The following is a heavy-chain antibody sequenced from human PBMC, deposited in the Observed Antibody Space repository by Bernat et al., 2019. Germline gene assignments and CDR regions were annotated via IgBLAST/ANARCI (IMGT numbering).Heavy chain of an antibody. CDR3: AKEWQQIVALEI. J-gene: IGHJ3*02. V-gene: IGHV3-30*18. CDR2: ISYDGSNK. Sequence: QVQLVESGGGVVQPGRSLRLSCAASGFTFSSYGMHWVRQAPGKGLEWVAVISYDGSNKYYTDSVKGRFTISRDNSKNTLSLQMNSLRAGDTAVYYCAKEWQQIVALEIWGQGTMVTVSS. D-gene: IGHD6-6*01. CDR1: GFTFSSYG.